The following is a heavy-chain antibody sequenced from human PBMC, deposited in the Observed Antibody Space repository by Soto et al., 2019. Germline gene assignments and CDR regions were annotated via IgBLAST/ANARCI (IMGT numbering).Heavy chain of an antibody. CDR2: IYPGDSDT. J-gene: IGHJ4*02. CDR1: GYSFTSYW. D-gene: IGHD3-22*01. Sequence: GESLKISCEGSGYSFTSYWIGWVRQMPGKGLEWMGIIYPGDSDTRYSPSFQGQVTISADKSISTAYLQWSSLKASDTAMYYCARPYYDSSGYYGMAYWGQGTLVTVSS. CDR3: ARPYYDSSGYYGMAY. V-gene: IGHV5-51*01.